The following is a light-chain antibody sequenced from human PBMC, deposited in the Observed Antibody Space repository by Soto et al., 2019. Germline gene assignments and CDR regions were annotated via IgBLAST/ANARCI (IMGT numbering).Light chain of an antibody. V-gene: IGKV1-5*03. J-gene: IGKJ1*01. CDR2: RAS. Sequence: DIQMAQSPSSLSASLGDRFTITCRASQSISTWLAWCQQKPGKAPKLLIYRASSLESGAPSRFSGTGSGTEFTLTISSLQRHAFATYYCQQYDNYPWTFGQGTKVDI. CDR1: QSISTW. CDR3: QQYDNYPWT.